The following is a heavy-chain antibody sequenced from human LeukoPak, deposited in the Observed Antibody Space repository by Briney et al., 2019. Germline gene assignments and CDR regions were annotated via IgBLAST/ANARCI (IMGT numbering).Heavy chain of an antibody. CDR3: ARGRRVVVVAARKWFDP. V-gene: IGHV4-34*01. Sequence: SETLSLTCAVYGGSFSGYYWSWVRQPPGKGLEWVGEINHGVSTKYNPTLKSRVTIPVDTPKNQLSLKLSSVTAADTAVYHCARGRRVVVVAARKWFDPWGQGTLVTVSS. CDR2: INHGVST. D-gene: IGHD2-15*01. CDR1: GGSFSGYY. J-gene: IGHJ5*02.